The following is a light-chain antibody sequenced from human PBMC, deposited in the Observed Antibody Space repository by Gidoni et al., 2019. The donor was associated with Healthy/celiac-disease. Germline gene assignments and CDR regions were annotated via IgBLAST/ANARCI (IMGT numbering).Light chain of an antibody. Sequence: QLVLTQSPSAAASLGASVKRTCTLSSGDSSYAIAWHQQQPEKGPRYLMKLNSDGSHSKGDGIPDRFSGSSSGAERYLTISSLQSEDEADYYCQTWGTCIRVFGGGTKLTVL. CDR2: LNSDGSH. J-gene: IGLJ2*01. V-gene: IGLV4-69*01. CDR3: QTWGTCIRV. CDR1: SGDSSYA.